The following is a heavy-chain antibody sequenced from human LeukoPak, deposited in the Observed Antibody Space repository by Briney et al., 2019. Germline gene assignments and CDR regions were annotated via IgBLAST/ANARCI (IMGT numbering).Heavy chain of an antibody. Sequence: GRSLRPSCAASGFTFSSYAMHWVRQAPGKGLEWVAVISYDGSNKYYADSVKGRFTISRDNSKNTLYLQMNSLRAEDTAVYYCARAGAVHYFDWLLHGYWGQGTLVTVSS. CDR1: GFTFSSYA. J-gene: IGHJ4*02. CDR3: ARAGAVHYFDWLLHGY. D-gene: IGHD3-9*01. V-gene: IGHV3-30*04. CDR2: ISYDGSNK.